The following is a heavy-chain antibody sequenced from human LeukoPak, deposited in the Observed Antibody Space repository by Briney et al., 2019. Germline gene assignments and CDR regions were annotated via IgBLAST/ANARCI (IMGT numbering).Heavy chain of an antibody. J-gene: IGHJ4*02. Sequence: SETLSLTCTVSGGSISSSSYYWGWIRQPPGKGLEWIGSIYYSGSTYYNPSLKSRVTISVDTSKNQFSLKLSSVTAADTAVYYCARHRGKRILTGNPFDYWGQGTLVTVSS. D-gene: IGHD3-9*01. CDR2: IYYSGST. CDR3: ARHRGKRILTGNPFDY. V-gene: IGHV4-39*01. CDR1: GGSISSSSYY.